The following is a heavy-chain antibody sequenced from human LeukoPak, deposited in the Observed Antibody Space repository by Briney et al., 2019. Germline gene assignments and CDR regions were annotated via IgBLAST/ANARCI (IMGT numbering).Heavy chain of an antibody. CDR2: IKQDGSEK. CDR1: GFTFSSYW. CDR3: ARESSGWYFDY. D-gene: IGHD6-19*01. V-gene: IGHV3-7*01. J-gene: IGHJ4*02. Sequence: GGSLRLSCAASGFTFSSYWMSWVRQAPGKGLEWVANIKQDGSEKYYVDSVKGLFTISRDNAKNSLYLQMNSLRAEDTAVYYCARESSGWYFDYWGQGTLVTVSS.